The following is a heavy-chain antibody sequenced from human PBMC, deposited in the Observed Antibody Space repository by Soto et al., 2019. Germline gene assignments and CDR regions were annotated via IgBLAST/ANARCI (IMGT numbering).Heavy chain of an antibody. J-gene: IGHJ6*02. CDR2: MNPNSGNT. CDR3: ARAKTAAQQYYYYGMDV. CDR1: GYTFTSYD. V-gene: IGHV1-8*01. D-gene: IGHD6-13*01. Sequence: ASVKVSCKASGYTFTSYDIDWVRQATGQGLEWVAWMNPNSGNTGYAQKFQGRITMTRDTSISTAYMELSSLRSEDTAVYYCARAKTAAQQYYYYGMDVWGQGTTVTVSS.